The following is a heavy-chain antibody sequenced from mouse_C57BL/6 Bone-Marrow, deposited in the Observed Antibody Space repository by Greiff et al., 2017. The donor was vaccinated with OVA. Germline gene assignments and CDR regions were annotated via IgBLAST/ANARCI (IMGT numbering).Heavy chain of an antibody. CDR3: VRHRYFDV. V-gene: IGHV10-1*01. CDR1: GFSFNTYA. CDR2: IRSKSNNYAT. J-gene: IGHJ1*03. Sequence: EVMLVESGGGLVQPKGSLKLSCAASGFSFNTYAMNWVRQAPGKGLEWVARIRSKSNNYATYYADSVKDRFTISRDDSESMIYLQMKNSKAEDTARYYCVRHRYFDVWGTGTTVTVSS.